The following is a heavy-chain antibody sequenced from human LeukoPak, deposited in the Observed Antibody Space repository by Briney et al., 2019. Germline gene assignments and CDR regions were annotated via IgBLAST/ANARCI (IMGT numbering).Heavy chain of an antibody. D-gene: IGHD3-10*01. J-gene: IGHJ6*03. CDR3: ARDAYYYGSGSYYNPSYYYYMDV. V-gene: IGHV4-38-2*02. CDR1: GYSISSGYY. CDR2: IYHSGST. Sequence: SETLSLTCTVSGYSISSGYYWGWIRQPPGKGLEWIGSIYHSGSTYYNPSLKSRVTISVDTSKNQFSLKLSSVTAADTAVYYCARDAYYYGSGSYYNPSYYYYMDVWGKGTTVTVSS.